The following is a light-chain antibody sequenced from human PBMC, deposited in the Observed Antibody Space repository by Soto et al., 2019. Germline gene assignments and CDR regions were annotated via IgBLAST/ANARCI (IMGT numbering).Light chain of an antibody. J-gene: IGLJ1*01. V-gene: IGLV2-11*01. CDR1: SSDVGDYDY. CDR3: CSYAGNYTFV. CDR2: DVS. Sequence: QSALTQPRSVSGSPGQSVTISCTGTSSDVGDYDYVSWYQQHPGGAPKVMIYDVSKRPSGVPGRFSGSKSGNTASLTISGLQAEDEADYFCCSYAGNYTFVFGAGTKVIV.